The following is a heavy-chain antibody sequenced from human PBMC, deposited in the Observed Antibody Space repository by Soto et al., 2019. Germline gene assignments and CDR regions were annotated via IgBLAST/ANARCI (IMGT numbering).Heavy chain of an antibody. V-gene: IGHV4-31*03. CDR3: ARGTNWYFDL. Sequence: QVRLQESGPGLVKPSQTLSLTCSVSGGSIGSGVYYCSWFRQHPGKGLEWLGYISDSWTTDYNPAVDSRVTISPALSENQFSLSLTSVTAADTAVYYCARGTNWYFDLWGRGTLVTVSS. CDR1: GGSIGSGVYY. CDR2: ISDSWTT. J-gene: IGHJ2*01.